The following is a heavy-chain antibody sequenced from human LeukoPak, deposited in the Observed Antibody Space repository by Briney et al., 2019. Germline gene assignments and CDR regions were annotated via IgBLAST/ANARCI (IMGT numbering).Heavy chain of an antibody. CDR3: ARLPGGGYCSSTSREIDY. Sequence: PSETLSLTCTVSGGSISSSSYYWGWIRQPPGKGLEWIGSIYYSGSTYYNPSLKSRVTISVDTSENQFSLKLSSVTAADTAVYYCARLPGGGYCSSTSREIDYWGQGTLVTVSS. D-gene: IGHD2-2*01. CDR1: GGSISSSSYY. CDR2: IYYSGST. V-gene: IGHV4-39*01. J-gene: IGHJ4*02.